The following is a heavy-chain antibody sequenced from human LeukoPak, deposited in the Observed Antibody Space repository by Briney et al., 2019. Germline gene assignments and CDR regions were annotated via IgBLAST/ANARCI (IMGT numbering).Heavy chain of an antibody. CDR2: MKQDGSEK. D-gene: IGHD5-12*01. CDR1: GINFRGYW. J-gene: IGHJ4*02. V-gene: IGHV3-7*01. CDR3: ARDLGHTGYDLYDY. Sequence: GGSLRLSCAVSGINFRGYWMAWVRQAPGEGLEWVANMKQDGSEKYYVDSVKGRFTISRDNAKNSLYLEMNSLRVEDTAVYYCARDLGHTGYDLYDYWGQGTLVTVSS.